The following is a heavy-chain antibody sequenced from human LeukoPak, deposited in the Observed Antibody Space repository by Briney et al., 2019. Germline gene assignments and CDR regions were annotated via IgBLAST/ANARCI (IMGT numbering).Heavy chain of an antibody. J-gene: IGHJ4*02. CDR3: ARDWATVTYYYDY. Sequence: SVKVSCKASGGTFSSYAISWVRQAPGQGLEWMGRIIPILGIANYAQKLQGRVTMTTDTSTSTAYMELRSLRSDDTAVYYCARDWATVTYYYDYWGQGTLVTVSS. V-gene: IGHV1-69*04. CDR2: IIPILGIA. D-gene: IGHD4-17*01. CDR1: GGTFSSYA.